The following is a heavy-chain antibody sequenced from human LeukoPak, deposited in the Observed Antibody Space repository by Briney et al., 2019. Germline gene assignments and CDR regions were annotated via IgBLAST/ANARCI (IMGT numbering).Heavy chain of an antibody. D-gene: IGHD5-12*01. CDR2: IYSGGST. V-gene: IGHV3-53*01. CDR3: ARFRGGYDFFDY. J-gene: IGHJ4*02. Sequence: GGSLRLSCAASGFTVSSNYMSWVRQAPGKGLEWVSVIYSGGSTYYADSVKGRFTISRDNSKNTLYLQMNSLRAEDTAVYYCARFRGGYDFFDYWGQGTLVTVSS. CDR1: GFTVSSNY.